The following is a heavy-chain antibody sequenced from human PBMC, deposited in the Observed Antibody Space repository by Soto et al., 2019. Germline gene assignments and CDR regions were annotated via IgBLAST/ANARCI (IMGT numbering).Heavy chain of an antibody. CDR2: INPNSGDT. CDR1: VFSVDTTYC. J-gene: IGHJ4*01. D-gene: IGHD2-15*01. Sequence: ASVKVSCKASVFSVDTTYCIHWVRRAPGQGLEWMGSINPNSGDTNYAQNFQGRVTMTRDTSISTAYMEVSSLTSDDTAVYYCGSPRSGPSPDVGHRGQGTVVTLSA. V-gene: IGHV1-2*02. CDR3: GSPRSGPSPDVGH.